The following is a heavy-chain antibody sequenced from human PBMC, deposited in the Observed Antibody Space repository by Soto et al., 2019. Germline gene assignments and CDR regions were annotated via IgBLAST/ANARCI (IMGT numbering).Heavy chain of an antibody. V-gene: IGHV3-23*01. CDR2: VSGDGYAS. CDR1: GFTFSSNA. Sequence: EVRLLESGGGLVQPGGSLRLSCAGSGFTFSSNAMSWVRQAPGKGLEWVSSVSGDGYASDYADSVKGRFTVPRHNSKNTLSLQMNSLRAEDTAVYYCAKRHYYGSGSFALATWGQGTLVTVSS. D-gene: IGHD3-10*01. J-gene: IGHJ4*03. CDR3: AKRHYYGSGSFALAT.